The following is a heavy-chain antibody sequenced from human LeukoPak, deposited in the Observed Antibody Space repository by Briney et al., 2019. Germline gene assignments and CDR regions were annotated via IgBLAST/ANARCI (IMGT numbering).Heavy chain of an antibody. Sequence: GGSLRLSCSASGFKFSTSGMHWVRQAPGKGLEWVAFIGHDGSNKYYADSVKGRFTISRDNAKNSRYLQMNSLRAEDTALYYCARVGRTMTAAGFGAFDIWGQGTMVTVSS. J-gene: IGHJ3*02. CDR2: IGHDGSNK. D-gene: IGHD6-13*01. CDR3: ARVGRTMTAAGFGAFDI. V-gene: IGHV3-30*02. CDR1: GFKFSTSG.